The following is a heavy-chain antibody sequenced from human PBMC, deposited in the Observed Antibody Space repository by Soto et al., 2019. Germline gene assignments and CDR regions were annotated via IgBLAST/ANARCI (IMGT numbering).Heavy chain of an antibody. CDR2: IGGYNGNT. D-gene: IGHD3-22*01. J-gene: IGHJ4*02. CDR3: ASGPLQESSGYSDY. V-gene: IGHV1-18*04. CDR1: GYPFTSYG. Sequence: AAVKVSCKASGYPFTSYGISWVRQAPRQRLEWMEGIGGYNGNTNYAQKLQGRVTMTTDTTTSTAYTELRSLKSDDTAVYYRASGPLQESSGYSDYWGQGNLGTVSS.